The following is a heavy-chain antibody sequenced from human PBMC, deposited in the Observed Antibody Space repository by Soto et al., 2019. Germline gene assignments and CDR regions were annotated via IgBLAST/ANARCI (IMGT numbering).Heavy chain of an antibody. CDR2: IYSGGST. CDR3: ARVHSSGWYRWFDP. J-gene: IGHJ5*02. D-gene: IGHD6-19*01. V-gene: IGHV3-66*01. Sequence: PGGSLRLSCAASGFTVSSNYMSWVRQAPGKGLEWVSVIYSGGSTYYADSVKGRFTISRDNSKNTLYLQMNSLRAEDTAVYYCARVHSSGWYRWFDPWGQGTLVTVS. CDR1: GFTVSSNY.